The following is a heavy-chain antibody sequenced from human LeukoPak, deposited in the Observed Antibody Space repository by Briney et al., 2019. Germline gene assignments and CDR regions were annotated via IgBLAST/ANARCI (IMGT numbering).Heavy chain of an antibody. J-gene: IGHJ6*02. CDR1: GGSFSSDY. V-gene: IGHV4-59*01. CDR3: ARSGGHYYYAMDV. CDR2: IYYSGTT. Sequence: SETLSLTCKVSGGSFSSDYWSWIRQPPGKGLERIGNIYYSGTTNYNPSLRSRVTISVDTSKKYFSLKLRSVSAADTAVYFCARSGGHYYYAMDVWGPGTTVTVSS.